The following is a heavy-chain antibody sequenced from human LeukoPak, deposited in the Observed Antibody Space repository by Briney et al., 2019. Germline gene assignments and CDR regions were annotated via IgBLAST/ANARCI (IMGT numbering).Heavy chain of an antibody. CDR2: IYTSGST. CDR3: ARASSHSLGYYYYMDV. D-gene: IGHD5-18*01. J-gene: IGHJ6*03. V-gene: IGHV4-4*07. Sequence: SETLSLTCTVSGGSISSYYWSWIRQPAGKGLEWIGRIYTSGSTNYNPSLKSRVTMSVDTSKNQFSLKLSSVTAADTAVYYCARASSHSLGYYYYMDVWGKGTTVTISS. CDR1: GGSISSYY.